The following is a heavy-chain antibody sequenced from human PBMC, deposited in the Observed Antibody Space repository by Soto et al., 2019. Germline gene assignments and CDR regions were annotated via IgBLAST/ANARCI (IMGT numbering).Heavy chain of an antibody. CDR2: IYYSGST. Sequence: QVQLQESGPGLVKPSETLSLTCTVSGGSISSHYWSWIRQPPGKGLEWIGYIYYSGSTNYNPSLKRRVTISVDTSKNQFSLKLSSVTAADTAVYYCAREGGYSNFYYWGQGTLVTVSA. V-gene: IGHV4-59*11. D-gene: IGHD3-22*01. CDR1: GGSISSHY. CDR3: AREGGYSNFYY. J-gene: IGHJ4*02.